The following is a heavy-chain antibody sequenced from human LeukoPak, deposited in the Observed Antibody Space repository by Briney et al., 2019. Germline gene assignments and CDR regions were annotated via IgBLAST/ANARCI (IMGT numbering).Heavy chain of an antibody. V-gene: IGHV1-8*01. CDR3: AGCDWTAGCVY. D-gene: IGHD1-1*01. CDR2: MNTNSGNT. Sequence: ASVKVSCKASGYTFTSHDINWVRQATGQGLEWMGWMNTNSGNTGYAQKFQGRVTMTRNTSISTAYMELSSLRSEDTAVYYCAGCDWTAGCVYWGQGTLVTVSS. J-gene: IGHJ4*02. CDR1: GYTFTSHD.